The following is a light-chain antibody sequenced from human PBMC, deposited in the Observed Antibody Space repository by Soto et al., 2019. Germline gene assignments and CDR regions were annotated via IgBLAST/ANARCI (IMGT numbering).Light chain of an antibody. CDR2: EVS. V-gene: IGLV2-14*01. J-gene: IGLJ3*02. Sequence: QSALTQPASVSGSPGQSITISCTGTSSDVGGYNYVSWYQQHPGKAPKLMIYEVSNRPSGVSNRSSGSKSGNTASLTISGLQAEDEADYYCSSYTSSSTPNWVFGGGTKVTVL. CDR3: SSYTSSSTPNWV. CDR1: SSDVGGYNY.